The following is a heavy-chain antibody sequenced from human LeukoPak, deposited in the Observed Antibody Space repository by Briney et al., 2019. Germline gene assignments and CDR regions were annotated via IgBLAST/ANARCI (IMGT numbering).Heavy chain of an antibody. J-gene: IGHJ4*02. D-gene: IGHD4-17*01. V-gene: IGHV4-59*01. CDR1: GGSISAYY. CDR2: ISGSGST. Sequence: EPSETLSLTCTVSGGSISAYYWSWIRQPPGKGLEWIGFISGSGSTNYNPSLKSRVTISVDTSKNQFSLKLSSVTAADTAVYYCASQGDDYVFDYWGQGTLVTVSS. CDR3: ASQGDDYVFDY.